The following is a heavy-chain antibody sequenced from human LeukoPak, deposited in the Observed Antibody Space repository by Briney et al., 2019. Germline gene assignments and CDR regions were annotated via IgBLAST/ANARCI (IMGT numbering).Heavy chain of an antibody. CDR3: AKDPKDIVVVVASYFDY. D-gene: IGHD2-15*01. Sequence: GGSLRLSCAASGFTFSSYAMSWVRQAPGKGLEWVSAISGSGGSTYYADSVKGRFTISRDNSKNTLYLQMNSLRAEDTAVYYCAKDPKDIVVVVASYFDYWGQGTLVTVSS. CDR1: GFTFSSYA. J-gene: IGHJ4*02. V-gene: IGHV3-23*01. CDR2: ISGSGGST.